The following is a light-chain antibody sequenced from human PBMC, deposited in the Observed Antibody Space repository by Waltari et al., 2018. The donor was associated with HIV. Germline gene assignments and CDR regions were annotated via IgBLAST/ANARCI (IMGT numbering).Light chain of an antibody. Sequence: EIVLTQSPGTLSLSPGERATLSCRASQSVSSNYLAWYQQKPGQAPRLLIYGASTRATGIPDRFSGSGSGTDFTLTISRLEPEDFAVYYCQQFGSSLFIFGPGTKVDVK. CDR2: GAS. CDR3: QQFGSSLFI. V-gene: IGKV3-20*01. J-gene: IGKJ3*01. CDR1: QSVSSNY.